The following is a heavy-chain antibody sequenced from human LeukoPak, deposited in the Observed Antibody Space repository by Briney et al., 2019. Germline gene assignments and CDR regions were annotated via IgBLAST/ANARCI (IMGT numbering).Heavy chain of an antibody. CDR1: GFTFSSYS. Sequence: GGSLRLSCAASGFTFSSYSMNWVRQAPGKGLEWVSSISSSSSYIYYADSVKGRFTISRDNAKNSLYLQINSLRAEDTAVYYCARADGYSSSWPSFDYWGQGTLVTVSS. J-gene: IGHJ4*02. CDR2: ISSSSSYI. V-gene: IGHV3-21*01. D-gene: IGHD6-13*01. CDR3: ARADGYSSSWPSFDY.